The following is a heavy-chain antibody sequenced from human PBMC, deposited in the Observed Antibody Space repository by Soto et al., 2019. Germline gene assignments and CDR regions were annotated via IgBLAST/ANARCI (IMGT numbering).Heavy chain of an antibody. Sequence: SETLSLTCTVSGGSISSYYWSWIRQPPGKGLEWIGYIYYSGSTNYNPSLKSRVTISVDTSKNQFSLKLSSVTAADTAVYYCARLTFSYSFDIWGQGTMVTVSS. CDR3: ARLTFSYSFDI. CDR1: GGSISSYY. D-gene: IGHD2-15*01. V-gene: IGHV4-59*08. CDR2: IYYSGST. J-gene: IGHJ3*02.